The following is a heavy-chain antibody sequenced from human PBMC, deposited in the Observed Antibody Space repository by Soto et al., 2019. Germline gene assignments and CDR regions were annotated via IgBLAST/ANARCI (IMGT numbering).Heavy chain of an antibody. Sequence: SETLSLTCTVSGGSISSSSYYWDWIRQSPGKGLEWIGNIKYTVDTFYNPSLNSRLTISVDTSKNQFSLKLTSVTAADTSLYYLATSEKGDFDSDTTFFEYWGQGTLVTVSS. CDR2: IKYTVDT. V-gene: IGHV4-39*01. CDR1: GGSISSSSYY. D-gene: IGHD3-9*01. CDR3: ATSEKGDFDSDTTFFEY. J-gene: IGHJ4*02.